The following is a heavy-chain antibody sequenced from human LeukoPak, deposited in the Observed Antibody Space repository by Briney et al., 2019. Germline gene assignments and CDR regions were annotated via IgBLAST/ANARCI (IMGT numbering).Heavy chain of an antibody. J-gene: IGHJ5*02. CDR2: IYYTGST. CDR3: ARGGNYWPQWWFDP. CDR1: GGSISTYY. Sequence: NTSETLSLTCTVSGGSISTYYWSWIRQPPGKGLEWIGYIYYTGSTSYNPSLKSRVTMSLDASKNQFSLELNSVTPAATAVYYCARGGNYWPQWWFDPWGRGTLVSVSS. D-gene: IGHD1-26*01. V-gene: IGHV4-59*01.